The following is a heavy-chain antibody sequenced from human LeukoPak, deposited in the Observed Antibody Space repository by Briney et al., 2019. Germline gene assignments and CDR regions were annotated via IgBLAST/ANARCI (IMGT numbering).Heavy chain of an antibody. V-gene: IGHV3-11*01. CDR2: ISSSGSTI. D-gene: IGHD3-3*01. CDR1: GFTFSDYY. Sequence: PGGSLRLSCAASGFTFSDYYMSWIRQAPGKGLEWVSYISSSGSTIYYADSAKGRFTISRDNAKNSLYLQMNSLRAEDTAVYYCARGRTYYDFWSGYLGWFDPWGQGTLVTVSS. J-gene: IGHJ5*02. CDR3: ARGRTYYDFWSGYLGWFDP.